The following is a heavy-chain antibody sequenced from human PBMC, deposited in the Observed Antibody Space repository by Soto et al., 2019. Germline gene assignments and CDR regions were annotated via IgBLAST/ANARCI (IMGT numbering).Heavy chain of an antibody. CDR2: FFYTGMA. J-gene: IGHJ6*02. V-gene: IGHV4-59*01. Sequence: PSETLSLTCTVSGGSLGSYYWSWSRQPPGKGLEWIVYFFYTGMANYNASLKSRVSISLHTSNYQCSLKLSSVTAADTAVYYCARDGDGRMTTNTYYYNGMDVWGPGTTVTSP. D-gene: IGHD4-4*01. CDR1: GGSLGSYY. CDR3: ARDGDGRMTTNTYYYNGMDV.